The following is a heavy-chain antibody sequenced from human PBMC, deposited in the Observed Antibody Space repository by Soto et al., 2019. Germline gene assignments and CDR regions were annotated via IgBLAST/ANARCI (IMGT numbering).Heavy chain of an antibody. D-gene: IGHD6-13*01. Sequence: QVQLVESGGGVVQPGRSLRLSCAASGFTFSNYAIHWVRQAPGKGLEWVAVISYDATNKHYADSVKGRFTISRDNXKNTLYLQMNSLRAEDTAVYYCARGNSSSSAAFDYWGQGTLVTVSS. CDR2: ISYDATNK. CDR3: ARGNSSSSAAFDY. J-gene: IGHJ4*02. V-gene: IGHV3-30-3*01. CDR1: GFTFSNYA.